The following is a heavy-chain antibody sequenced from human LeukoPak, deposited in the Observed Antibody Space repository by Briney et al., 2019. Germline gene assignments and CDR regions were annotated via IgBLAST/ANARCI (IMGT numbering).Heavy chain of an antibody. J-gene: IGHJ6*03. V-gene: IGHV5-51*01. CDR2: IFPGDSDT. CDR1: GYIFTSFW. D-gene: IGHD1-26*01. CDR3: GRHGNYMDV. Sequence: GESLKISCKASGYIFTSFWIGWVRQTPGKGLEWMGIIFPGDSDTRYSPSFQGQVTISADKSISTAYLQWSSLKASDTAMYYCGRHGNYMDVWGKGTTVIVSS.